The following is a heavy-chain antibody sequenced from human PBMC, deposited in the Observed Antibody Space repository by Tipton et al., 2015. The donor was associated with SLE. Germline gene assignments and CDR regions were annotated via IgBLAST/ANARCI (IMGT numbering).Heavy chain of an antibody. CDR3: ARHWYSSSSGWFDP. D-gene: IGHD6-6*01. CDR1: GGSISSYY. J-gene: IGHJ5*02. Sequence: TLSLTCTVSGGSISSYYWSWIRQPPGKGLEWIGYIYYSGSTNYNPSLKSRVTISVDTSKNQFSLKLSSVTAADTAVYYCARHWYSSSSGWFDPWGQGTLVTVSS. V-gene: IGHV4-59*01. CDR2: IYYSGST.